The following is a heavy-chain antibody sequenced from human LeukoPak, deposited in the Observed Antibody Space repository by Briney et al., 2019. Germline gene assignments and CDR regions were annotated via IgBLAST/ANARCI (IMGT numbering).Heavy chain of an antibody. CDR1: GFTFSSYS. CDR3: ARSSGLIAAAGTVYAFDI. CDR2: ISSSSYI. J-gene: IGHJ3*02. Sequence: GGSLRLSCAASGFTFSSYSMNWVRQAPGKGLEWVSSISSSSYIYYADSVEGRFTISRDNAKDSLYLQMNSLRAEDTAVYYCARSSGLIAAAGTVYAFDIWGQGTMVTVSP. V-gene: IGHV3-21*01. D-gene: IGHD6-13*01.